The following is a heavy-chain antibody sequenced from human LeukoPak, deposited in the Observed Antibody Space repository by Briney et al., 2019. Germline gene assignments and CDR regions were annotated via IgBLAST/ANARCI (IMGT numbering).Heavy chain of an antibody. CDR3: ARDPPFCSGATCYVDY. Sequence: GGSLRLSCAASGFTFSTYSMNWVRQAPGKGLEWVSSISKSGDYIYYADSVKGRFTISRDNAKNSLYLQMNNLRAEDTAVYYCARDPPFCSGATCYVDYWGQGTLVTVSS. J-gene: IGHJ4*02. CDR1: GFTFSTYS. V-gene: IGHV3-21*01. D-gene: IGHD2-15*01. CDR2: ISKSGDYI.